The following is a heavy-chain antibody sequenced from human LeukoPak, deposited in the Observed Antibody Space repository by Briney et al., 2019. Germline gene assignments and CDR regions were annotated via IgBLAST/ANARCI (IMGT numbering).Heavy chain of an antibody. D-gene: IGHD1-1*01. V-gene: IGHV3-11*06. Sequence: GGSLRLSCAASGFPFSEYSMNWVRQAPGKGLEWISYIGISSGNTKYADSVKGRFTVSGDNARNSLYLQMNSLRVEDTAVYYCARDHNYAFDNWGQGTLLTVSS. CDR1: GFPFSEYS. CDR3: ARDHNYAFDN. CDR2: IGISSGNT. J-gene: IGHJ4*02.